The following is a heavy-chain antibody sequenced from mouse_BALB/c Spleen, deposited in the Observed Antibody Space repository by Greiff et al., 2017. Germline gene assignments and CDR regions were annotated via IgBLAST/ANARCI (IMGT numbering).Heavy chain of an antibody. J-gene: IGHJ2*01. D-gene: IGHD2-1*01. CDR1: GFTFSSYA. CDR2: ISSGGST. CDR3: ARGRGNPYYFDY. Sequence: EVHLVESGGGLVKPGGSLKLSCAASGFTFSSYAMSWVRQTPEKRLEWVASISSGGSTYYPDSVKGRFTISRDNARNILYLQMSSLRSEDTAMYYCARGRGNPYYFDYWGQGTTLTVSS. V-gene: IGHV5-6-5*01.